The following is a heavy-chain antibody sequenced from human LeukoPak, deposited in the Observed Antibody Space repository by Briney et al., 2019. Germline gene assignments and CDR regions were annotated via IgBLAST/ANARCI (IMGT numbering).Heavy chain of an antibody. Sequence: GGSLRLSCAASGFTFSSYAMSWVRQAPGKGLEWVSAISGSGGSTYYADSVKGRFTISRDNSKNTLYLQMNSLRAEDTAVYYCAREDIVVVPAAMLAYYYYYYYMDVWGKGTTVTVSS. CDR1: GFTFSSYA. CDR3: AREDIVVVPAAMLAYYYYYYYMDV. V-gene: IGHV3-23*01. D-gene: IGHD2-2*01. J-gene: IGHJ6*03. CDR2: ISGSGGST.